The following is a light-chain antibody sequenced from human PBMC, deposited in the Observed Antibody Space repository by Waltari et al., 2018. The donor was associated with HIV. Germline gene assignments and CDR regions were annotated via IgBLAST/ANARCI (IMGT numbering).Light chain of an antibody. CDR2: CTS. CDR3: QQYGGTPYT. Sequence: EKVFTQSPATLSFSAGERATLSCRANHSISSAYLAWYQQKPGQLPRLLIYCTSTRATGIPDRFSGSGSGTDFKLTISRLEPEDFAVYYCQQYGGTPYTFGRGTKLDIK. J-gene: IGKJ2*01. CDR1: HSISSAY. V-gene: IGKV3-20*01.